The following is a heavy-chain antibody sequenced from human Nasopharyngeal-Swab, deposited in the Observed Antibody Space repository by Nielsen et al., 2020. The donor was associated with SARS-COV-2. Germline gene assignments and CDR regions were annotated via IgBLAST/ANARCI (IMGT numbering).Heavy chain of an antibody. V-gene: IGHV4-59*01. D-gene: IGHD3-3*01. CDR2: IYYRGST. CDR3: ARGPDRNYDFWSGYYTPSSYYYYYMDV. J-gene: IGHJ6*03. Sequence: RQAPGKGLEWIGHIYYRGSTNYNPSLKSRVTISVDTSKNQFSLKLSSVTAADTAVYYCARGPDRNYDFWSGYYTPSSYYYYYMDVWGKGTTVTVSS.